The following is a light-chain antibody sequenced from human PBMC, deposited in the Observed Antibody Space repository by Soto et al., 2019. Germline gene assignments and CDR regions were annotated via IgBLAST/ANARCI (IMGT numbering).Light chain of an antibody. J-gene: IGKJ1*01. CDR3: QQYNSYRT. V-gene: IGKV1-5*01. CDR1: QSISSW. Sequence: DIPMTQSPSTLSASVGDRVTITCRASQSISSWLAWYQQQPGKAPRLLIYDASSLESGVPSRFSGSGSGTAFTLTISSLQPDDLATYYCQQYNSYRTFGQGTKVDI. CDR2: DAS.